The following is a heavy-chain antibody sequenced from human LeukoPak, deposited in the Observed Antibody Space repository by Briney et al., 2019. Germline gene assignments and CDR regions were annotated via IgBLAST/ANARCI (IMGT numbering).Heavy chain of an antibody. J-gene: IGHJ3*02. V-gene: IGHV1-2*02. CDR3: ARDYEVVTLTAFDI. CDR1: GYTFTGYY. Sequence: ASVKVSCKASGYTFTGYYMHWVRQAPGQGLESMGWINPNSGGTNYAQKFQGRVTMTRDTSISTAYMELSRLRSDDTAVYYCARDYEVVTLTAFDIWGQGTMVTVSS. CDR2: INPNSGGT. D-gene: IGHD4-23*01.